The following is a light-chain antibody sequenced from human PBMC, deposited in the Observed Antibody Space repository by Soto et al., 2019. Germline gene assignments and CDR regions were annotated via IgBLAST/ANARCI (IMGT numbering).Light chain of an antibody. CDR2: AAS. CDR3: QQSYSTLYT. CDR1: QSISSY. J-gene: IGKJ2*01. Sequence: DIQMTQSPSSLSASVGDRVTITCRASQSISSYLNWYQQKPGKAPKLLIYAASSLQSGVPSRFSGSGSGTDFTLTISSLQPEDFATYYCQQSYSTLYTFGQRT. V-gene: IGKV1-39*01.